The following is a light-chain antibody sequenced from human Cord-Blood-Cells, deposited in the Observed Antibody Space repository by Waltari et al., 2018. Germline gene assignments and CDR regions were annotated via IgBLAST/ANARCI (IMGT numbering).Light chain of an antibody. CDR3: QQYYSSPRT. Sequence: DIVMTQSPAALAVSSGARATINCKSSQGVLYSSNNRNYLAWYQQKPGQPPKLLIYSASTRESGIPARFSGSGSGTDFTLTISSLQAEDVAVYYCQQYYSSPRTFGQGTKVEIK. CDR2: SAS. CDR1: QGVLYSSNNRNY. J-gene: IGKJ1*01. V-gene: IGKV4-1*01.